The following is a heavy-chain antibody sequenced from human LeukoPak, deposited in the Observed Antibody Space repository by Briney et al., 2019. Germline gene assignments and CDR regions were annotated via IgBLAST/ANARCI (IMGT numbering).Heavy chain of an antibody. CDR1: GYTFTSYG. J-gene: IGHJ4*02. CDR3: ASFAYGSGSSIFDY. CDR2: ISAYNGNT. V-gene: IGHV1-18*01. Sequence: ASVKVSCKASGYTFTSYGISWVRQAPGQGLEWMGWISAYNGNTNYAQKLQGRVTMTTDTSTSTAYMELRSLRSDDTAVYYRASFAYGSGSSIFDYWGQGTLVTVSS. D-gene: IGHD3-10*01.